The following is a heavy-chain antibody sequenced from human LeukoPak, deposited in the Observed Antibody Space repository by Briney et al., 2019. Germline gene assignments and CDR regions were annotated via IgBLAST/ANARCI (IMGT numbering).Heavy chain of an antibody. J-gene: IGHJ5*02. D-gene: IGHD3-22*01. CDR3: SRLYYDSRGYYWFDP. CDR2: VYYSGST. CDR1: GVSISSTNYY. Sequence: SETLSLTCTVSGVSISSTNYYWVWIRQSPGRGLEWIGSVYYSGSTYSNPSLKSRVTVSVDTSKNQFSLKLSSVTAADTAVYYCSRLYYDSRGYYWFDPGGQGTLVTVSS. V-gene: IGHV4-39*01.